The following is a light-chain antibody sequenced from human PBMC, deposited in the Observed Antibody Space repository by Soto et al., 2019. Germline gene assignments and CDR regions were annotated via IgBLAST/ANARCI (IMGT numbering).Light chain of an antibody. CDR1: SSDVGDYNF. V-gene: IGLV2-23*02. CDR2: EVS. Sequence: QSALAQPASVSGSPGQSITISCTGTSSDVGDYNFVSWYQQHPGKAPKLMIYEVSNRPSGVSNRFSGSKSGNTASLTISGLQAEDEADYYCCSYAGSSTFYVVFGGGTQLTVL. J-gene: IGLJ2*01. CDR3: CSYAGSSTFYVV.